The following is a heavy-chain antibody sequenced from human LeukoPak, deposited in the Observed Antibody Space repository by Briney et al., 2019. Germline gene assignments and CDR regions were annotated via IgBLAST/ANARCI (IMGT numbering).Heavy chain of an antibody. Sequence: PGGSLRLSCAASGFTFSSYAMSWVRQAPGKGLEWVSAISGSGGSTYYADSVKGRFTISRDNSKNMLYLQMNSLRAEDTAVYYCAKVGVRNCYDSSGYSFPFDYWGQGTLVTVSS. D-gene: IGHD3-22*01. V-gene: IGHV3-23*01. J-gene: IGHJ4*02. CDR2: ISGSGGST. CDR1: GFTFSSYA. CDR3: AKVGVRNCYDSSGYSFPFDY.